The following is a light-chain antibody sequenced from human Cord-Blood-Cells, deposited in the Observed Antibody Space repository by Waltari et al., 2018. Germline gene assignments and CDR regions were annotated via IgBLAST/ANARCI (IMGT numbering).Light chain of an antibody. CDR1: SSDVGGYNY. CDR3: SSYTSSSTLV. J-gene: IGLJ1*01. V-gene: IGLV2-14*01. Sequence: QSALTQPASVSGSPGLSITILCTGTSSDVGGYNYVSWYQQHPGKAPKLMIYDVSNRPSGVSNRFSGSKSGNTASLTISGLQAEDEADYYCSSYTSSSTLVFGTGTKVTVL. CDR2: DVS.